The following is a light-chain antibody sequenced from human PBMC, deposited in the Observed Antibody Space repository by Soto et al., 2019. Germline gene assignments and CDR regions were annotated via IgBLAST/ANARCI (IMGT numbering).Light chain of an antibody. CDR2: AAS. CDR1: QSIGSSY. J-gene: IGKJ5*01. V-gene: IGKV3-20*01. Sequence: EIVLTQPPGTLSLSPGDRATLSCRASQSIGSSYLVWFQQKAGQAPRLLMYAASNRATGIPDRFSGSGSGADFTLTISRLEPEDFAVYYCHQYGTAPITFGQGTRLEIK. CDR3: HQYGTAPIT.